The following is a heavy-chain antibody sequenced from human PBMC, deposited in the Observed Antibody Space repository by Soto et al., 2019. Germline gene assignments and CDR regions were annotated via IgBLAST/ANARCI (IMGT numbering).Heavy chain of an antibody. V-gene: IGHV3-23*01. Sequence: GGSLRLSCAASGFTFNLYAMTWVRQAPGKGLEWVSIIGGTDTGTHYADSVKGRFTISRDNSKNTLYLQMNSLGAEDTAVYYCARRYRSGTFDVWGQGTMVTVSS. CDR3: ARRYRSGTFDV. CDR1: GFTFNLYA. D-gene: IGHD6-25*01. J-gene: IGHJ3*01. CDR2: IGGTDTGT.